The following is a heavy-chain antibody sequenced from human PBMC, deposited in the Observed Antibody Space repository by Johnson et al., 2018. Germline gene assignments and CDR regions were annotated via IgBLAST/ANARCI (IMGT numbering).Heavy chain of an antibody. Sequence: EVQLVESGGGLVQPGGSLRLSCVVSGFILSDHYMDWVRQGPGKGLEWVGRTRNKANSYITEYAASVQGRFTISRDDSMNTLYLQMNSLKTEDTAMYYCARAASGFDYWGQGALVTVSS. CDR1: GFILSDHY. CDR2: TRNKANSYIT. J-gene: IGHJ4*02. D-gene: IGHD2-15*01. V-gene: IGHV3-72*01. CDR3: ARAASGFDY.